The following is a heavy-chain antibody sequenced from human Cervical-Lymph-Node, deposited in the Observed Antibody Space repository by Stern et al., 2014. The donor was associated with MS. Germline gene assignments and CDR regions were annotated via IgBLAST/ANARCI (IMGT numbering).Heavy chain of an antibody. CDR3: ARDWGVAPNWFDP. CDR1: GGTFSSYA. J-gene: IGHJ5*02. V-gene: IGHV1-69*01. CDR2: IIPIFGTA. D-gene: IGHD3-16*01. Sequence: VQLVESGAEVEKPGASVKVSCKASGGTFSSYAISWVRQAPGQGLEWMGGIIPIFGTANYAQKFQGRVTITADDSTSTAYMGLGSLRSEDTAVYYCARDWGVAPNWFDPWGQGTLVTVSS.